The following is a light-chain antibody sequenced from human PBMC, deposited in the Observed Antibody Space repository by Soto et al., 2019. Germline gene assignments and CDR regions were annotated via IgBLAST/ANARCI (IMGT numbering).Light chain of an antibody. CDR2: GAS. V-gene: IGKV3-15*01. Sequence: TQSPATLYVSPGERATLSCRASQTVSRSLAWYQQRPGQAPRLLIYGASTRAAGVPGRFSGSGSGTDFTLTIISLQSEDFAVYYCQQYIDWPPYTFGQGTKLQIK. J-gene: IGKJ2*01. CDR1: QTVSRS. CDR3: QQYIDWPPYT.